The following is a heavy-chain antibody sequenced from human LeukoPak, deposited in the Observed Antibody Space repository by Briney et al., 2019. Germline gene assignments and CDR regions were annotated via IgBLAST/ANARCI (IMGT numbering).Heavy chain of an antibody. CDR2: INTDGSDT. V-gene: IGHV3-74*03. CDR3: ARALRSPGDSGLAY. D-gene: IGHD3-10*01. J-gene: IGHJ4*02. CDR1: GFTFSSNY. Sequence: GGSLRLSCAASGFTFSSNYMHWVRQAPGKGLVWVSRINTDGSDTTYADFVKGRFTISRDNAKSTLYLEMNSLRAEDTAVYYCARALRSPGDSGLAYWGEGALVTVSS.